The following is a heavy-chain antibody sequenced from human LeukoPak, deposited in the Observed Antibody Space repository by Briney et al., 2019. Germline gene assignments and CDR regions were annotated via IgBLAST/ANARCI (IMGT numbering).Heavy chain of an antibody. V-gene: IGHV4-34*01. CDR3: ARRDSCSSTSCYARGYYYYGMDV. Sequence: PSGTLSLTCAVYGGSFSGYYWSWIRQPPGKGLEWIGEINHSGSTNYNPSLKSRVTISVDTSKNQFSLKLSSVTAADTAVYYCARRDSCSSTSCYARGYYYYGMDVWGKGTTVTVSS. J-gene: IGHJ6*04. CDR1: GGSFSGYY. D-gene: IGHD2-2*01. CDR2: INHSGST.